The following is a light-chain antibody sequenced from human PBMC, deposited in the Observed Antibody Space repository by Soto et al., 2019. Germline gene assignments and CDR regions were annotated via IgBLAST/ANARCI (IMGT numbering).Light chain of an antibody. Sequence: AIQLTQSPSSLSSSVGDRVTITCLSSQDIRSDLGWYQQKPGKAPKLLIFATSTLQSGVPSRFSGTGSGTDFTLTISSLQPEDFATYYCLQDFNYPWTFGQGTKVDIK. CDR3: LQDFNYPWT. V-gene: IGKV1-6*01. CDR1: QDIRSD. J-gene: IGKJ1*01. CDR2: ATS.